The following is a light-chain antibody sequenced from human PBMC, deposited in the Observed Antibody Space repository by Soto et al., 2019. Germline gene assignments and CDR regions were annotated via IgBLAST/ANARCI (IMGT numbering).Light chain of an antibody. CDR1: QSISSY. J-gene: IGKJ1*01. CDR3: KQSYSSPWT. V-gene: IGKV1-39*01. CDR2: AAY. Sequence: DIQMTQSPSSLSASVGDRVTITCRASQSISSYLNWYQQKPGKAHKFLIFAAYSLQSWVQSRFSGSGSGTDFTLTIRSLQPEDFATYYCKQSYSSPWTFGQGTKVDIK.